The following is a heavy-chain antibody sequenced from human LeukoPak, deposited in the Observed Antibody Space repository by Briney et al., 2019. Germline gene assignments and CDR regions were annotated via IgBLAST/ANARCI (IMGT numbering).Heavy chain of an antibody. CDR2: ITNYGDAT. CDR1: GFIFTDYT. D-gene: IGHD5-24*01. J-gene: IGHJ4*02. CDR3: VKDTRDTRDDY. Sequence: PGGSLRLSCSASGFIFTDYTIHRVRQAPGKGLEYVSAITNYGDATYYADSVKGRFTISRDNSKDTVWLQMSSLRPEDTAVYYCVKDTRDTRDDYWGQGTLVTVSS. V-gene: IGHV3-64D*06.